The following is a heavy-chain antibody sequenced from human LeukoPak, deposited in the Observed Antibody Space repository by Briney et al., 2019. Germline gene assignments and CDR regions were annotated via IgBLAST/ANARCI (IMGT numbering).Heavy chain of an antibody. V-gene: IGHV3-48*02. CDR3: ARAHYYDSSGYYYLVD. D-gene: IGHD3-22*01. Sequence: GGSLRLSCAASGFTFSSYSMNWVRQTPGKGLEWVSYISSSSSTIYYADSVKGRFTIPRDNAKNSLYLQMNSLRDEDTAVYYCARAHYYDSSGYYYLVDWGQGTLVTVSS. J-gene: IGHJ4*02. CDR2: ISSSSSTI. CDR1: GFTFSSYS.